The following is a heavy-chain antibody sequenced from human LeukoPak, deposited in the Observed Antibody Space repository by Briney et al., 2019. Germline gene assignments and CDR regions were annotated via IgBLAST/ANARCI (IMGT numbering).Heavy chain of an antibody. Sequence: PGGSLRLSCASSGFTFSSYSMTWVRQAPGRGLEWVSSISTSSSYKYYADSLKGRSTISRDNAKNSLYLQTNSLGAEDTAVYYWARHSDYDILTGPNDYWGQGTLVTVSS. J-gene: IGHJ4*02. V-gene: IGHV3-21*01. CDR1: GFTFSSYS. CDR3: ARHSDYDILTGPNDY. D-gene: IGHD3-9*01. CDR2: ISTSSSYK.